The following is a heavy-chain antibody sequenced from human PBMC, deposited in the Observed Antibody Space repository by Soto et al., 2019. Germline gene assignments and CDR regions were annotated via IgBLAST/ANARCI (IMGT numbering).Heavy chain of an antibody. CDR2: IHNRGST. Sequence: SETLSLTCTISGGSFSSYYWTWIRQTPGKGLQWIGYIHNRGSTYYNPSLTSRVSISVDKSKNQFSLSLRSVTAADTAVYYCARDVVVTPYYDSNGCPPYGMVVWGQGTTVTVSS. CDR1: GGSFSSYY. CDR3: ARDVVVTPYYDSNGCPPYGMVV. V-gene: IGHV4-59*01. J-gene: IGHJ6*02. D-gene: IGHD3-16*01.